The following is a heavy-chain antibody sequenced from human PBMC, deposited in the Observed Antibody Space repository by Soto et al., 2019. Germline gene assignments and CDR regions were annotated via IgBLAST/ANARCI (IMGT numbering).Heavy chain of an antibody. J-gene: IGHJ6*02. V-gene: IGHV3-11*01. Sequence: QVHVVRSGGGLVKPGGSLRLSCAASGFDLSDFYMSWIRQAPGKGLEWVAYISGSGTIIFYSDSVKGRFSISRGDPNNSVFLHMDSLRVDDTAVYYCARESRKSPTHGMDVWGQGTTVTVSS. CDR2: ISGSGTII. CDR3: ARESRKSPTHGMDV. CDR1: GFDLSDFY.